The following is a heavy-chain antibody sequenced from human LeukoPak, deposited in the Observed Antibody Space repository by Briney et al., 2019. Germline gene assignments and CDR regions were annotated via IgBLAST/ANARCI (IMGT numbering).Heavy chain of an antibody. CDR2: IDQEGSEI. V-gene: IGHV3-7*01. CDR3: AELGITMIGGV. Sequence: PGGSLRLSCAASGFTFSNHWMTWVRQAPGKGLEWVANIDQEGSEIYYVDSVRGRFIISRDNAKNSLYLQMNSLRAEDTAVYYCAELGITMIGGVWGKGTTVTISS. J-gene: IGHJ6*04. CDR1: GFTFSNHW. D-gene: IGHD3-10*02.